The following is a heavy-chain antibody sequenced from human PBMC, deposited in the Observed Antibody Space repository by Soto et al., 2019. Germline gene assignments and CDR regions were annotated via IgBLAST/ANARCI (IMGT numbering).Heavy chain of an antibody. Sequence: PSETLSLTCAVYGGSFSGYYWSWIRQPPGKGLEWIGEINHSGSTNYNPSLKSRVTISVDTSKNQFSLKLSSVTAADTAVYYCARGSKTSCFVPWGQGTLVTVS. CDR3: ARGSKTSCFVP. CDR1: GGSFSGYY. J-gene: IGHJ5*02. CDR2: INHSGST. V-gene: IGHV4-34*01. D-gene: IGHD2-2*01.